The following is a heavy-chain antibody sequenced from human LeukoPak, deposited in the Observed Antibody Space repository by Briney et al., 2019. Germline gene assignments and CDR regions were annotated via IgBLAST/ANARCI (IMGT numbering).Heavy chain of an antibody. V-gene: IGHV3-7*01. J-gene: IGHJ4*02. D-gene: IGHD6-13*01. CDR1: GFSFSSYW. CDR2: IKQDGSQT. Sequence: AGGSLRLSCLASGFSFSSYWMNWVRQAQGKGPEWLANIKQDGSQTYYVDSVKGRFTISRDNAKNSLYLQMNSLRAGDTAVYYCATDAVGDSWSDYWRQGTLVTVPS. CDR3: ATDAVGDSWSDY.